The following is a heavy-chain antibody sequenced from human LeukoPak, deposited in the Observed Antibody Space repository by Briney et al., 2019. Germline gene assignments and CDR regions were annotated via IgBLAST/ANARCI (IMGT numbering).Heavy chain of an antibody. J-gene: IGHJ4*02. Sequence: GGSLRLSCAASGFTFSSYAMSWIRQAPGKGLEWVSAISGSGGSTYYADSVKGRFTISRDNAKNSLYLQMNSLRDEDTAVYYCARGRATGRSGGDYWGQGTLVTVSS. D-gene: IGHD3-9*01. CDR2: ISGSGGST. V-gene: IGHV3-23*01. CDR3: ARGRATGRSGGDY. CDR1: GFTFSSYA.